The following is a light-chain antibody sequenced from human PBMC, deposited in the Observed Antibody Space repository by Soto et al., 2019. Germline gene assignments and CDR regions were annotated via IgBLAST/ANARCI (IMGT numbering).Light chain of an antibody. V-gene: IGLV1-40*01. Sequence: QSVLTQPPSVSGAPGRRVTISCTGSSSNIGAGYDVHWYQQLPGTAPKLLIYGNNNRPSGVPDRFSGSKSGTSASLAITGLQAEDEADCYCQSYDSSLSGYVFGTGTKLTVL. CDR3: QSYDSSLSGYV. CDR1: SSNIGAGYD. CDR2: GNN. J-gene: IGLJ1*01.